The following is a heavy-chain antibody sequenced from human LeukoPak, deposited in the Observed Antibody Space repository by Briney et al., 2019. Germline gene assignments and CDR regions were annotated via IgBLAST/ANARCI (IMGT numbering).Heavy chain of an antibody. Sequence: PSQTLSLTCTVSGGSISGYYWSWIRQPPGKGLEWIGYIYTSGSTNYNPSLKSRVTISVDTSKNPFSLKLSSVTAADTAVYYCARQSYRLGYCSGGSCYGLDHWGQGTLVTVSS. V-gene: IGHV4-4*09. CDR1: GGSISGYY. J-gene: IGHJ5*02. CDR2: IYTSGST. CDR3: ARQSYRLGYCSGGSCYGLDH. D-gene: IGHD2-15*01.